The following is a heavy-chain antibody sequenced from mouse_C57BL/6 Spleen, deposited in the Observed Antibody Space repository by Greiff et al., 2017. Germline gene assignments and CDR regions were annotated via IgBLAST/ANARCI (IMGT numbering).Heavy chain of an antibody. CDR2: ISSGSSTS. Sequence: EVQLQESGGGLVKPGGSLKLSCAASGFTFSDYGMHWVRQAPEKGLEWVAYISSGSSTSYYADTVKGRFTISRDNAKNTLFLQITRLRSEDTAMYCCARAYDYDEGVWYFDVWGTGTTVTVSS. CDR1: GFTFSDYG. J-gene: IGHJ1*03. D-gene: IGHD2-4*01. V-gene: IGHV5-17*01. CDR3: ARAYDYDEGVWYFDV.